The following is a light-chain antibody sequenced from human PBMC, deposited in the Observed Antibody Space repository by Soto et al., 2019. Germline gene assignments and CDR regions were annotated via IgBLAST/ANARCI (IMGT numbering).Light chain of an antibody. J-gene: IGLJ3*02. CDR3: NSYAGSNNWV. V-gene: IGLV2-8*01. Sequence: QSALTHPPSASWSPGQSVTIACTGTISDVGGYNYVAWYQQHPGKAPKLMIYEVSKRTSGVPDSFSGYKSGNTASLTVSGLQAEDEAEYYCNSYAGSNNWVFGGGTQLTVL. CDR1: ISDVGGYNY. CDR2: EVS.